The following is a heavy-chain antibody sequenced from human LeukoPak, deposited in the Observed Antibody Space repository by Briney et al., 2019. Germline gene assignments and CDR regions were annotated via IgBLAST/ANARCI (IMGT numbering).Heavy chain of an antibody. J-gene: IGHJ6*03. CDR3: ARGSLSKAVAGHYYYYMDV. CDR2: ISAYNGNT. CDR1: GYTSTSYG. Sequence: ASVKVSYKASGYTSTSYGISWVRQAPGQGLEWMGWISAYNGNTNYAQKLQGRVTMTTDTSTSTAYMELRSLRSDDTAVYYCARGSLSKAVAGHYYYYMDVWGKGTTVTVSS. V-gene: IGHV1-18*01. D-gene: IGHD6-19*01.